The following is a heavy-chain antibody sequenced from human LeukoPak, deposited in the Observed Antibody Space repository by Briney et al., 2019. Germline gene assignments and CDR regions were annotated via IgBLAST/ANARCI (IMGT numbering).Heavy chain of an antibody. CDR2: IVGNGGRT. CDR1: GFTFSSNA. V-gene: IGHV3-23*01. CDR3: AKDAVAPGSSGDYFDY. J-gene: IGHJ4*02. Sequence: GGSLRLSCAASGFTFSSNAMSWVRQAPGKGLEWVSVIVGNGGRTYYADSVNGRFTISRDNSKNTPSLQMNSLRAEDTAVYYCAKDAVAPGSSGDYFDYWGQGTLVTVSS. D-gene: IGHD3-10*01.